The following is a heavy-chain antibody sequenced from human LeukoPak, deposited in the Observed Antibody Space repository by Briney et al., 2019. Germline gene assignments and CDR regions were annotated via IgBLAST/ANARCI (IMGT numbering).Heavy chain of an antibody. Sequence: PSGTLSLTCAVSGGSISSSNWWTWVRQPPGKGLEWIAEIYHSESSNFNPSLKSRVTISVDKSKNQFSLKMNSVTAADTAVYYCARASAAAVITDWGQGTLVTVSS. CDR2: IYHSESS. J-gene: IGHJ4*02. V-gene: IGHV4-4*02. CDR1: GGSISSSNW. D-gene: IGHD4-23*01. CDR3: ARASAAAVITD.